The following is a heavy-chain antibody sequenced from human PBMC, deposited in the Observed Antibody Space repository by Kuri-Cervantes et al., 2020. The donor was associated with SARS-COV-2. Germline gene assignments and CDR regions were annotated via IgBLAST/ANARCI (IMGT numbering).Heavy chain of an antibody. CDR1: GGSISSSSYY. J-gene: IGHJ3*02. CDR3: ARGAGYSSSWYRGGALDI. Sequence: SETLSLTCTVSGGSISSSSYYWGWVRQPPGKGLEWIGSIYYSGSTYYNPSLKSRVTISVDTSKNQFSLKLSSVTAADTAVYYCARGAGYSSSWYRGGALDIWGQGTMVTVSS. D-gene: IGHD6-13*01. V-gene: IGHV4-39*07. CDR2: IYYSGST.